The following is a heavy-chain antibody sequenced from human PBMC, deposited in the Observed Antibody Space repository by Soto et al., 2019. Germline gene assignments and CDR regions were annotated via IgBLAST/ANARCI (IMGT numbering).Heavy chain of an antibody. V-gene: IGHV3-30*03. J-gene: IGHJ4*01. CDR2: ISDDGSNK. CDR1: GLVFRNYG. D-gene: IGHD5-12*01. CDR3: ARDRYRSSPVHFED. Sequence: QVQLVESGGGVVQPGTSLRLSCTASGLVFRNYGMHWVRQAPGKGLEWVEVISDDGSNKNYADSMKGRLTFSRYNSKSTLFLQMKRLGVEDAVIYYCARDRYRSSPVHFEDWGHGTLVTVSS.